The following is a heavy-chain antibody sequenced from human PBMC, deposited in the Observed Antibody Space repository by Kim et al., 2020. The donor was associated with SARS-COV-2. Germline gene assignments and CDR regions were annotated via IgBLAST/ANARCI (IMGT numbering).Heavy chain of an antibody. J-gene: IGHJ6*02. CDR2: ISAYNGNT. Sequence: ASVKVSCKASGYTFTSYGISWVRQAPGQGLEWMGWISAYNGNTNYAQKLQGRVTMTTDTSTSTAYMELRSLRSDDTAVYYCARGLRWFGEPSTSHYYYGMDVWGQGTTVTVSS. CDR1: GYTFTSYG. CDR3: ARGLRWFGEPSTSHYYYGMDV. V-gene: IGHV1-18*04. D-gene: IGHD3-10*01.